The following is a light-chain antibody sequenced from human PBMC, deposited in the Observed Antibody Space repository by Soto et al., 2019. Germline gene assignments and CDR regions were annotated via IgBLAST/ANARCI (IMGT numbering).Light chain of an antibody. V-gene: IGKV3D-20*02. Sequence: EFVLTLSTGTLSLAPGERATLPSRASQSVSSGYLAWYQQKPGQAPRLLVYGASSRATGIPARFSGSGSGTDFTLTISSLEPEDFAVYYCQHRFNWPFTFGPGTKVDI. CDR1: QSVSSGY. J-gene: IGKJ3*01. CDR2: GAS. CDR3: QHRFNWPFT.